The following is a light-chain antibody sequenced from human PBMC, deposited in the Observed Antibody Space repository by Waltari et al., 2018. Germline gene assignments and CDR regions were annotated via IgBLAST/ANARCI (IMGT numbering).Light chain of an antibody. CDR1: SSDIGGYNY. J-gene: IGLJ3*02. CDR3: SSYTSSSTWV. CDR2: DVN. V-gene: IGLV2-14*03. Sequence: QSALTQPASVSGSPGQSITIPCTGTSSDIGGYNYVSWYQQHPGKAPNRLVCDVNDGPPGVSARFSGSKSGNTASLTISGLQAEDEADYYCSSYTSSSTWVFGGGTKLTVL.